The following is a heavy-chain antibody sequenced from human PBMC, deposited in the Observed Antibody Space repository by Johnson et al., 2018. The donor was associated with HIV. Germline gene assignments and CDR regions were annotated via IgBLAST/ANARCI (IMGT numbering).Heavy chain of an antibody. D-gene: IGHD5-18*01. Sequence: EKLVESGGGLVQSGGSLRLSCEASRITVGSNYMSWVRRAPGKGLEWVSVIFSAGDTYYADSVKGRFIISRDNSKSTLYLQMNSLRAEDTAVYYCARAYTYGAFDIWGQGTMVTVSS. CDR2: IFSAGDT. V-gene: IGHV3-66*01. CDR1: RITVGSNY. J-gene: IGHJ3*02. CDR3: ARAYTYGAFDI.